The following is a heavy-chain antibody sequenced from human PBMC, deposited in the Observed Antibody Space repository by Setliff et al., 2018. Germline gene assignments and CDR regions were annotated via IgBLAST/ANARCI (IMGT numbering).Heavy chain of an antibody. Sequence: PSETLSLTCTVSGASVRSHYWSWIRQSPEKGLEWIGEINHSGSTNHNPSLKSRVTISIDTSKNQFSLNLSSVTAADTAVYYCARLPNYVWGSPVDYWGQGTLVTVSS. CDR1: GASVRSHY. CDR3: ARLPNYVWGSPVDY. CDR2: INHSGST. D-gene: IGHD3-16*01. V-gene: IGHV4-34*01. J-gene: IGHJ4*02.